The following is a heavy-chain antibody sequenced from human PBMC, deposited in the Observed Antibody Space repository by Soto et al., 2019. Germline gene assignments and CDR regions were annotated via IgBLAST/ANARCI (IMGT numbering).Heavy chain of an antibody. CDR3: ARLLRGYSGTGDY. CDR1: GGTFSSSA. V-gene: IGHV1-69*12. J-gene: IGHJ4*02. Sequence: QVQLVQSGAEVKKPGSSVKVSCKASGGTFSSSANSWGRQAPGKGLEWMGGIIPIFGTENYAQKFQGRVLITADESTSTAYMELSSLRSEDTAVYYCARLLRGYSGTGDYWGQGTLVTVSS. CDR2: IIPIFGTE. D-gene: IGHD5-12*01.